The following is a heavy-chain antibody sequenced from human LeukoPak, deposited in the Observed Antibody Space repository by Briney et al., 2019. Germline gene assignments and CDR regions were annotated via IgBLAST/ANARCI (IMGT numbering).Heavy chain of an antibody. CDR2: IYHSGST. D-gene: IGHD3-22*01. J-gene: IGHJ4*02. V-gene: IGHV4-30-2*01. CDR1: GGSISSGGYS. CDR3: ASSKEPRLLDSSGYDDY. Sequence: SETLSLTCAVSGGSISSGGYSWSWIRQPPGKGLEWIGYIYHSGSTYYNPSLKSRVTISVDTSKNQFSLKLSSVTAADTAVYYCASSKEPRLLDSSGYDDYWGQGTLVTASS.